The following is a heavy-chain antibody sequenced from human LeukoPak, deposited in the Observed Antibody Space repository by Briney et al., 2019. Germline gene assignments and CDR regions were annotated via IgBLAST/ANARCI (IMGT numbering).Heavy chain of an antibody. CDR2: IKENGSDK. V-gene: IGHV3-7*05. J-gene: IGHJ4*02. CDR1: AFTFRIYW. CDR3: ARVSQDYYDSSSYIDY. Sequence: GASLRLSCSASAFTFRIYWMTWVRQAPGKGVEWVSTIKENGSDKYYVDSVRRLFTISRDNAKNSLYLQMNSLRAEDTAVYYCARVSQDYYDSSSYIDYWGQGTLVTASS. D-gene: IGHD3-22*01.